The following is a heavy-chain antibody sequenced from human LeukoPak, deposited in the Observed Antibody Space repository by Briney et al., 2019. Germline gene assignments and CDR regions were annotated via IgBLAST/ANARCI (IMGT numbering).Heavy chain of an antibody. J-gene: IGHJ4*02. D-gene: IGHD6-6*01. CDR2: IIPISGIT. V-gene: IGHV1-69*01. Sequence: SVKVSCKASGGTFSSNAISWVRQAPGQGLEWIGEIIPISGITNYAQKIQGRVTVTADESTSTAHMELSSLRSEDTAIYYCARVPPSIAARAQHFDYWGQGTLVTVSS. CDR1: GGTFSSNA. CDR3: ARVPPSIAARAQHFDY.